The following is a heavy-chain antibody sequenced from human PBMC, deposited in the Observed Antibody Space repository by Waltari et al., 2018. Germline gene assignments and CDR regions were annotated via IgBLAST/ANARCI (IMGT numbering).Heavy chain of an antibody. CDR2: LYYDGRNK. J-gene: IGHJ3*01. CDR1: GFSFNSYG. V-gene: IGHV3-30*19. CDR3: VRDRASLIVYGKMPHGFEV. D-gene: IGHD2-21*01. Sequence: QARVVESGGGVVQPGTSLKLSCKVSGFSFNSYGMHWVRQKPGERLEWVATLYYDGRNKGYAESVKGRFTVSRESSRDTLYLEMNNLRAADTALYFCVRDRASLIVYGKMPHGFEVWGPGTRVTVTS.